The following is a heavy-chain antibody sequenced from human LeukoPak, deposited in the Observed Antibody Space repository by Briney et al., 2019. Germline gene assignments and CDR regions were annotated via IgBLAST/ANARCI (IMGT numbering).Heavy chain of an antibody. CDR1: GFTFSSYA. CDR3: AKGPSIVVVVAALGY. V-gene: IGHV3-23*01. D-gene: IGHD2-15*01. Sequence: GGSLRLSCAASGFTFSSYAMSWVRQAPGKGLEWVSAISGSGGSTYYADSVKGRFTISRDNSKNTLYLQMNSLRAEDTAVYYCAKGPSIVVVVAALGYWGQGTLVIVSS. J-gene: IGHJ4*02. CDR2: ISGSGGST.